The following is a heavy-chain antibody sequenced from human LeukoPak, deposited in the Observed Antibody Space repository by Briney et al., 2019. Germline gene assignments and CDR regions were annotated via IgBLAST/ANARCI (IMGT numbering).Heavy chain of an antibody. CDR1: GYTFSDYY. J-gene: IGHJ6*03. CDR2: MNPNSGNT. V-gene: IGHV1-8*03. D-gene: IGHD3-10*01. CDR3: ARASGSGSYSPTYYYNMDV. Sequence: GASVKVSCKATGYTFSDYYIHWVRQAPGQGLEWMGWMNPNSGNTGYAQKFQGRVTITRNTSITTAYMELSSLTSEDTAVYYCARASGSGSYSPTYYYNMDVWGKGTTVTVSS.